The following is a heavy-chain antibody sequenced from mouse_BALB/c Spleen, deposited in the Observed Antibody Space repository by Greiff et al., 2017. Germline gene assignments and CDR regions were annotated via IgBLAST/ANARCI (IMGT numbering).Heavy chain of an antibody. J-gene: IGHJ4*01. CDR2: INPDSSTI. D-gene: IGHD2-10*02. Sequence: EVHLVESGGGLVQPGGSLKLSCAASGFDFSRYWMSWVRQAPGKGLEWIGEINPDSSTINYTPSLKDKFIISRDNAKNTLYLQMSKVRSEDTALYYCARHGYGNYRAYAMDYWGQGTSVTVSS. CDR3: ARHGYGNYRAYAMDY. CDR1: GFDFSRYW. V-gene: IGHV4-1*02.